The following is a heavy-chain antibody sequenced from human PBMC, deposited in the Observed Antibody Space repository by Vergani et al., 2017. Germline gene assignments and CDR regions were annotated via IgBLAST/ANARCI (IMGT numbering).Heavy chain of an antibody. J-gene: IGHJ6*02. V-gene: IGHV5-51*01. CDR3: ATKSRTTTMADPGYGLDV. Sequence: EVQLVQSGATLKKPGESLKISCQASGFTFPNFLIAWVRQMPGKGLEWMGIVYPDDSDIRYSPSFQGQVTISADKSIRTAYLQWNTLKGSDSAIYYCATKSRTTTMADPGYGLDVWGPGTTVTVSS. CDR2: VYPDDSDI. CDR1: GFTFPNFL. D-gene: IGHD4-23*01.